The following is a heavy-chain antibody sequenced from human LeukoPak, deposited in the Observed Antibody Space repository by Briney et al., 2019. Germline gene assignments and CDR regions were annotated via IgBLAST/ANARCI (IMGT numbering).Heavy chain of an antibody. D-gene: IGHD2-15*01. CDR2: ISSSSSYI. CDR3: AKPMKGYCSGGSCYVVDY. CDR1: GFTFSSYS. V-gene: IGHV3-21*01. Sequence: GSLRLSCAASGFTFSSYSMNWVRQAPGKGLEWVSSISSSSSYIYYADSVKGRFTISRDNAKNSLYLQMNSLRAEDTAVYYCAKPMKGYCSGGSCYVVDYWGQGTLVTVSS. J-gene: IGHJ4*02.